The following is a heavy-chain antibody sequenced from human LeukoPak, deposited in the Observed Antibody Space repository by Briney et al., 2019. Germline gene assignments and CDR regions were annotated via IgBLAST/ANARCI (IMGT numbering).Heavy chain of an antibody. Sequence: GGSPRLSCAASGFTFSSYSMSWVRQAPGKGLEWVANINHDGSEKYYVDSVKGRFTISRDSAKNSLYLQMNSPRVEDTAVYYCARATNWGKLDYWGQGTLVTVSS. J-gene: IGHJ4*02. CDR2: INHDGSEK. V-gene: IGHV3-7*01. D-gene: IGHD7-27*01. CDR1: GFTFSSYS. CDR3: ARATNWGKLDY.